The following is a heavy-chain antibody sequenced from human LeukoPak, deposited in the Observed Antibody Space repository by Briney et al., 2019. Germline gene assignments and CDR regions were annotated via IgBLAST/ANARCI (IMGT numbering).Heavy chain of an antibody. Sequence: SETLSLTCAVYGGSFGGYYWSWIRQPPGKGLEWNGEINHSGSNNYNPSLKSRVTISGDTSKNQFSLKLSSVTAADTAVYLCARVGYSYVINDWSRTGLGAYPTKYYYHMDVWGKGTTVTVSS. CDR2: INHSGSN. V-gene: IGHV4-34*01. CDR3: ARVGYSYVINDWSRTGLGAYPTKYYYHMDV. CDR1: GGSFGGYY. J-gene: IGHJ6*03. D-gene: IGHD5-18*01.